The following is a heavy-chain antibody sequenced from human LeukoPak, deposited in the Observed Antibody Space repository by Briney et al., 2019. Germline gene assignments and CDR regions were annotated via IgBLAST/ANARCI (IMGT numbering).Heavy chain of an antibody. CDR2: INPIFGTA. Sequence: SVKVSCKASGYTFTGYYMHWVRQAPGQGLEWMGWINPIFGTANYAQKFQGRVTITADESTSTAYMELSSLRSEDTAVYYCARGEDYWGQGTLVTVSS. J-gene: IGHJ4*02. CDR1: GYTFTGYY. CDR3: ARGEDY. V-gene: IGHV1-69*01.